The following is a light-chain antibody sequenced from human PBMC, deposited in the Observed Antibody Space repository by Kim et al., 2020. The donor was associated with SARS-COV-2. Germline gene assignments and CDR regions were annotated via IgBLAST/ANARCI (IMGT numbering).Light chain of an antibody. Sequence: PGMTARITCGGNNIGSKNVHWYQQKPGQAPVLVIYYNNDRPSGIPERVSGSNSENTATLTISRVEAGDAADYYCQTWDSSSDHRVFGGGTKLTVL. CDR2: YNN. CDR1: NIGSKN. CDR3: QTWDSSSDHRV. V-gene: IGLV3-21*04. J-gene: IGLJ3*02.